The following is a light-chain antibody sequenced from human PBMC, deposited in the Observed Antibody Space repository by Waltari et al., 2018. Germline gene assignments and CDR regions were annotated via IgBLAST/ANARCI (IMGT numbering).Light chain of an antibody. CDR1: QVISSD. Sequence: IQLTQSPSSLSASVGARVPITCRASQVISSDLAWYQQKPGKAPKLLISASSTLQSGVPPRFSGSGSGTDFTLTISSLQPEDFATYYCQQLYSYPITFGGGTKVEIK. J-gene: IGKJ4*01. V-gene: IGKV1-9*01. CDR3: QQLYSYPIT. CDR2: ASS.